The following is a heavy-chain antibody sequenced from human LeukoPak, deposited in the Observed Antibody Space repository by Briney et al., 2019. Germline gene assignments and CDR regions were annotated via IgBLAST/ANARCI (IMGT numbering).Heavy chain of an antibody. J-gene: IGHJ3*02. CDR2: INPNSGGT. CDR3: ARVQPRGSDAFDI. D-gene: IGHD1-1*01. CDR1: GYTFTGYY. V-gene: IGHV1-2*02. Sequence: ASVKVSCKASGYTFTGYYMHWVRQAPGQGLEWMGWINPNSGGTNYAQKFQGRVTMTRNTSISTACMELSSLRSEDTAVYYCARVQPRGSDAFDICGQGTMVTVSS.